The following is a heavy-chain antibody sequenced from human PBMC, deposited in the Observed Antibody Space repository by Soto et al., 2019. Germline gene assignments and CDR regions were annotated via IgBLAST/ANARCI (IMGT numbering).Heavy chain of an antibody. Sequence: DVQLLESGGHLVQPGGSLRLSCAASGFTFSSYAMSWVRQAPGKGLEWVSSVSAGGDMTYYSDSVKGRFTISRDNSNNALFLQMNSLRAEDTAVYYCANSEYSRYKNMDVWGQGTTVTVSS. D-gene: IGHD5-18*01. V-gene: IGHV3-23*01. CDR3: ANSEYSRYKNMDV. J-gene: IGHJ6*02. CDR2: VSAGGDMT. CDR1: GFTFSSYA.